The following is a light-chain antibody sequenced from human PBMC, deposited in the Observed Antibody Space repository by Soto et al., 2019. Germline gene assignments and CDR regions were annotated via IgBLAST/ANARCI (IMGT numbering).Light chain of an antibody. V-gene: IGLV2-14*01. CDR2: GVT. J-gene: IGLJ1*01. CDR1: SSDIGGYNY. Sequence: QSALTQPASVSGSPGQSITISCTGPSSDIGGYNYVSWYHQHPGKAPKLLIYGVTHRPSGVSNLFSGSKSGNTASLTISALQAEDETDYYCSSYVTSSTLGVFXTGTKVTVL. CDR3: SSYVTSSTLGV.